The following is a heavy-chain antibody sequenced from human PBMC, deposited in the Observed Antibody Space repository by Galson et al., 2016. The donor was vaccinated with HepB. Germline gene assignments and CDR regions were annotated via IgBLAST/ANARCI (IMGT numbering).Heavy chain of an antibody. V-gene: IGHV1-18*01. J-gene: IGHJ2*01. Sequence: SVKVSCKASGYTFISYGISWVRQAPGQGLEWMGWISAYNGYTNYPQKLQGRVTMTTDTSTSTAYMELRSLRSDDTAVYYCARTSEDWYFDLWGRGTLVTVSS. CDR2: ISAYNGYT. CDR1: GYTFISYG. CDR3: ARTSEDWYFDL.